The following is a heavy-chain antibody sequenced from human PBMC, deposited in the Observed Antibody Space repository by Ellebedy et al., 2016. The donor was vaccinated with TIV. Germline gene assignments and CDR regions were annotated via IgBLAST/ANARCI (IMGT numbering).Heavy chain of an antibody. V-gene: IGHV3-48*01. Sequence: GESLKISCAASGFTFSSYSMNWVRQAPGKGLEWLSYISSSSSTIFYADSVKGRFTISRDNAKNSLYLQMNSLRAEDTAVYYCARDRSEQWLVLVSYCYYGMDVWGQGTTVTVSS. CDR1: GFTFSSYS. CDR2: ISSSSSTI. D-gene: IGHD6-19*01. J-gene: IGHJ6*02. CDR3: ARDRSEQWLVLVSYCYYGMDV.